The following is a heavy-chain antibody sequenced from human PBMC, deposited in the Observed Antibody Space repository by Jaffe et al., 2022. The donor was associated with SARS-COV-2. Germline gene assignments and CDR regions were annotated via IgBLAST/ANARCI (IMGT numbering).Heavy chain of an antibody. J-gene: IGHJ6*02. CDR2: ISSSSSYI. CDR3: ARDRTVTTWGRHYYYGMDV. V-gene: IGHV3-21*01. Sequence: EVQLVESGGGLVKPGGSLRLSCAASGFTFSSYSMNWVRQAPGKGLEWVSSISSSSSYIYYADSVKGRFTISRDNAKNSLYLQMNSLRAEDTAVYYCARDRTVTTWGRHYYYGMDVWGQGTTVTVSS. D-gene: IGHD4-17*01. CDR1: GFTFSSYS.